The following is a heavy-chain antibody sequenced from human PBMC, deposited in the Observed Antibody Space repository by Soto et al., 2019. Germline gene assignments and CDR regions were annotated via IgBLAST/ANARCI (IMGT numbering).Heavy chain of an antibody. V-gene: IGHV4-39*01. CDR1: GGSISSSSYY. CDR3: ARHVGGSYYFDY. Sequence: HLQLQESGPGLVKPSETLSLTCTVSGGSISSSSYYWGWIRQPPGKGLEWIGSIYYSGSTYYNPSLKSRVTISVDTSKNQFSLKLSSVTAADTAVYYCARHVGGSYYFDYWGQGTLVTVSS. CDR2: IYYSGST. D-gene: IGHD1-26*01. J-gene: IGHJ4*02.